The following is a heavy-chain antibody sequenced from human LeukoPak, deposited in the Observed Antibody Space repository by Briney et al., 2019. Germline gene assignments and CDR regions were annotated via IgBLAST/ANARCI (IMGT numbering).Heavy chain of an antibody. CDR1: GFTFNTYV. Sequence: GGSLRLSCAASGFTFNTYVMSWVRQTPGKGLEWVGRIKSKTDGGTTDYAAPVKGRFTISRDDSKNTLYLQMNSLKTEDTAVYYCTTGALLPLVGGFDYWGQGTLVTVSS. CDR3: TTGALLPLVGGFDY. D-gene: IGHD2-2*01. J-gene: IGHJ4*02. CDR2: IKSKTDGGTT. V-gene: IGHV3-15*01.